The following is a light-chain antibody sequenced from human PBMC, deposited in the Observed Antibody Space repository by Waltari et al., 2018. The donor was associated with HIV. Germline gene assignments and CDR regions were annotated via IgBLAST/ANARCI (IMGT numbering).Light chain of an antibody. Sequence: ENVLTQSPGTLSVSPGEGATLSCRSSQNVYNSYVDWYQQKAGQTPRLLIYVTSTRATGIPDRFSGSGSGTDFTLNINRLEPEDFAVYYCQQYGGSPITFGQGARLEMK. CDR2: VTS. CDR3: QQYGGSPIT. CDR1: QNVYNSY. J-gene: IGKJ5*01. V-gene: IGKV3-20*01.